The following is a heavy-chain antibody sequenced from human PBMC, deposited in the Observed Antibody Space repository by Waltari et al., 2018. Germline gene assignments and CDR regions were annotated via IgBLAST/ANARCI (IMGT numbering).Heavy chain of an antibody. V-gene: IGHV1-2*04. CDR1: GYTFTVYY. Sequence: QVPLVQSGAAVKKPGASVKVSCKASGYTFTVYYMHWVRQAPGQGLEWMGWINPNRGSTNYAQKFQGWVTMNRDTSISRAYMERRRLRSDDRAMYYCARVGGCCTNGECYGADYWGQGTLVTVSS. D-gene: IGHD2-8*01. CDR2: INPNRGST. CDR3: ARVGGCCTNGECYGADY. J-gene: IGHJ4*03.